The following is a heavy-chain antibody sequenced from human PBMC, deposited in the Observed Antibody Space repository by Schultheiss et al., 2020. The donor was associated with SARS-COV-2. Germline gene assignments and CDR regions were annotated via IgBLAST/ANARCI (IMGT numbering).Heavy chain of an antibody. J-gene: IGHJ4*02. CDR1: GFTFSSYS. CDR2: IWYDGSNK. Sequence: GGSLRLSCAASGFTFSSYSMNWVRQAPGKGLEWVAVIWYDGSNKYYADSVKGRFTISRDISKNTLYLQMNSLRAEDTAVYYCAKGRMTTVVTAFDYWGQGTLVTVSS. D-gene: IGHD4-23*01. V-gene: IGHV3-30*02. CDR3: AKGRMTTVVTAFDY.